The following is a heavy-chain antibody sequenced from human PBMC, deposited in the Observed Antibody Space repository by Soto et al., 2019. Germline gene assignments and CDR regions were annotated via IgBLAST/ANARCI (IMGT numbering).Heavy chain of an antibody. J-gene: IGHJ4*02. V-gene: IGHV4-30-2*01. CDR1: GGSISSGGYS. Sequence: QLQLQESGSGLVKPSQTLSLTCAVSGGSISSGGYSWSWIRQPPGKGLEWIGYIYHSGSTYYNPSLRSRVTISIDRCKNQFSLNLSSVTAADTAVYYCASRGGYRTFEYWGQGTLVTVSS. CDR2: IYHSGST. CDR3: ASRGGYRTFEY. D-gene: IGHD5-12*01.